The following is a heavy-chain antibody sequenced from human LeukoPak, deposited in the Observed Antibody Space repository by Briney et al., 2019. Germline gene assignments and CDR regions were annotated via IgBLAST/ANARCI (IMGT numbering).Heavy chain of an antibody. CDR1: GGSISSGSYY. J-gene: IGHJ4*02. CDR2: IYTSGST. Sequence: SQTLSLTCTVSGGSISSGSYYWSWIRKPAGKGLEWIGRIYTSGSTNYNPSLKSRVTISIYTSKNQFSLKLSSVTAADTAVYYCAKFGQVAGTGRDYWGQGTLVTVSS. V-gene: IGHV4-61*02. CDR3: AKFGQVAGTGRDY. D-gene: IGHD6-19*01.